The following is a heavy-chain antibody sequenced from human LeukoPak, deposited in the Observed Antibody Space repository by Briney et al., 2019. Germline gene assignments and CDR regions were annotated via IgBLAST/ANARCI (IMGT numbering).Heavy chain of an antibody. CDR3: AKSRMRIRFDP. CDR2: ISHDGSNK. CDR1: GFTFSSYG. V-gene: IGHV3-30*18. D-gene: IGHD2-15*01. Sequence: GGSLRLSCAASGFTFSSYGMHWVRQAPGKGLEWVAVISHDGSNKYYADSVKGRFTISRDNSKNTLYLQMNSLRAEDTAVYYCAKSRMRIRFDPWGQGTLVTVSS. J-gene: IGHJ5*02.